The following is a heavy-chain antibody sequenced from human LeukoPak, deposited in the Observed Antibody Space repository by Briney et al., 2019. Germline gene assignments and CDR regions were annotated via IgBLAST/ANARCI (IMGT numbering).Heavy chain of an antibody. CDR2: INPSGGST. CDR1: GYTFTSYY. CDR3: ATDTETRLALDY. V-gene: IGHV1-46*01. J-gene: IGHJ4*02. Sequence: GASVKVSCKASGYTFTSYYMHWVRQAPGQGLEWMGIINPSGGSTSYAQKFQGRVTMTEDTSTDIAYLELSSLRSEDTAVYYRATDTETRLALDYWGQGTLVTVSS. D-gene: IGHD4-17*01.